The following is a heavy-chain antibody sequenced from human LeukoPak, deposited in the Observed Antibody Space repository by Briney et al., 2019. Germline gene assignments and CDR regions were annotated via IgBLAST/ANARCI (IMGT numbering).Heavy chain of an antibody. CDR2: IKSKTDGGTT. CDR3: TAYGSGSSLDY. D-gene: IGHD3-10*01. Sequence: PGGSLRLSCAASGFTFSNAWVSWVRQAPGKGLEWVGRIKSKTDGGTTDYAAPVKGRFTISRDDSKNTLYLQMNSLKTEDTAVYYCTAYGSGSSLDYWGQGTLVTVSS. V-gene: IGHV3-15*01. CDR1: GFTFSNAW. J-gene: IGHJ4*02.